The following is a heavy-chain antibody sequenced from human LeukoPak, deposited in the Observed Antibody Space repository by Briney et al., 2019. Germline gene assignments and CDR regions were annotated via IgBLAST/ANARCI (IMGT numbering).Heavy chain of an antibody. Sequence: GGSLSLSCTASGFPFQSYWMNWVRQAPGKGLELVANINADGSDKYFMDSVKGRFSISRDNANNRLYLQMTSLRAEDTAVYYCMPGRGYWGQGTLVAVSS. D-gene: IGHD2-8*02. CDR3: MPGRGY. CDR1: GFPFQSYW. CDR2: INADGSDK. J-gene: IGHJ4*02. V-gene: IGHV3-7*01.